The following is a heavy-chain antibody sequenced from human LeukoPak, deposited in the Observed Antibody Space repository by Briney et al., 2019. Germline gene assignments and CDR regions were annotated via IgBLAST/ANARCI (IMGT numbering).Heavy chain of an antibody. V-gene: IGHV3-21*04. D-gene: IGHD2-2*01. Sequence: PGGSLRLSCAASGFTFSSYSMNWVRQAPGKGLEWVSSISSSSSSYIYYADSVKGRFTISRDNAKNSLYLQMNSLRAEDTAVYYCAKQLGYCSSTSRYPGGYWGQGTLVTVSS. CDR3: AKQLGYCSSTSRYPGGY. CDR1: GFTFSSYS. CDR2: ISSSSSSYI. J-gene: IGHJ4*02.